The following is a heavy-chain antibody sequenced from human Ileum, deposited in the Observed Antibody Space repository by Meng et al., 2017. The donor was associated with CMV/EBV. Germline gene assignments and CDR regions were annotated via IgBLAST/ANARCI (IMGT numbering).Heavy chain of an antibody. CDR1: GDSVSTNNVA. CDR2: TAYRSKWDY. V-gene: IGHV6-1*01. J-gene: IGHJ4*02. Sequence: QLEPSSTGLVQPLQPRTLTWDISGDSVSTNNVAWNWIRQSPLRGLEWLGRTAYRSKWDYEYSVSVESRITISPDTSKNQFSLHLRSVTPEDTAIYYCARESELLRFDHWGQGTLVTVSS. CDR3: ARESELLRFDH. D-gene: IGHD6-6*01.